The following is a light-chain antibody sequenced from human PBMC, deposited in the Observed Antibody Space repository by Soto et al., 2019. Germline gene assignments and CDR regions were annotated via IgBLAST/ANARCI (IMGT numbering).Light chain of an antibody. CDR1: QGISNY. V-gene: IGKV1-33*01. CDR3: QQYDNHPPVT. CDR2: DAS. J-gene: IGKJ5*01. Sequence: DIQMTQSPSSLSASVGDRVTITCQASQGISNYLNWYQQKPGKAPKLLIYDASKLETGVPSRFSGSGSGTDFTFTISTLPPEEIATYYCQQYDNHPPVTFGKGTRLEIK.